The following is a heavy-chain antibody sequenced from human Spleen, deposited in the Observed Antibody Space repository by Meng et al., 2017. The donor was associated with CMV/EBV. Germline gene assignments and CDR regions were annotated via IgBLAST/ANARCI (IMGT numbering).Heavy chain of an antibody. D-gene: IGHD2-2*01. CDR1: GFTFSSYW. J-gene: IGHJ5*02. CDR2: IYSGGGT. Sequence: GESLKISCAASGFTFSSYWMSWVRQAPGKGLEWVSVIYSGGGTYYADSVKGRFTISRDNSKNTLYLQMNSLRAEDTAVYYCARAPYYCTSPTCSQMGWYDPWGQGTLVTVSS. V-gene: IGHV3-53*01. CDR3: ARAPYYCTSPTCSQMGWYDP.